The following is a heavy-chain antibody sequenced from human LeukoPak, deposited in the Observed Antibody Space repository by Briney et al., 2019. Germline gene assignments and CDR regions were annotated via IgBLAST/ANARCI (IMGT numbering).Heavy chain of an antibody. CDR3: VKADPAEAGPPDY. CDR2: ITSRSIQM. D-gene: IGHD6-19*01. CDR1: GFTFSAYT. V-gene: IGHV3-21*01. J-gene: IGHJ4*02. Sequence: KPGGSLRLSCAASGFTFSAYTMSWVRQAPGKGLEWVSAITSRSIQMFYADSVKGRFTISRDNAKNSVSLQMDSLRAEDTAVYYCVKADPAEAGPPDYWGQGTLVSVSS.